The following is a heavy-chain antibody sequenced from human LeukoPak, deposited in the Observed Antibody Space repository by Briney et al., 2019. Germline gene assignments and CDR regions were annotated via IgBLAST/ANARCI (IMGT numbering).Heavy chain of an antibody. J-gene: IGHJ4*02. CDR3: ARVSGTFGELY. V-gene: IGHV3-21*01. D-gene: IGHD3-10*01. Sequence: GGSLRLSCAASGFTFSSYSMNWVRQAPGKGLEWVSSISTSSSYIYYADSVKGRFTISKDNAKNSLYLQMNSLRAEDTAVYYCARVSGTFGELYWGQGTLVTVSS. CDR1: GFTFSSYS. CDR2: ISTSSSYI.